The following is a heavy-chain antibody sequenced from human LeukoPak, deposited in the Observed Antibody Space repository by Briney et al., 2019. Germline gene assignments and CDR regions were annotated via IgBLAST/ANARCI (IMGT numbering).Heavy chain of an antibody. D-gene: IGHD6-6*01. CDR2: IFYSGST. V-gene: IGHV4-59*08. CDR3: ATEIQNIAGRVY. CDR1: TGSISRYY. J-gene: IGHJ4*02. Sequence: PSETLSLTCTVSTGSISRYYWSWIRQPPGKGLEWIGYIFYSGSTNYNPSLKSRVTISVDTSKNQFSLNLSSVTAADTAVYYCATEIQNIAGRVYWGQGTLVTVSS.